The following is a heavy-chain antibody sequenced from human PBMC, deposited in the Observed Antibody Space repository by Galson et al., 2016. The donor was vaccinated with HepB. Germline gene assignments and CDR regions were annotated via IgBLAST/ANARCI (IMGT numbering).Heavy chain of an antibody. J-gene: IGHJ5*02. CDR2: MNPNSGNT. Sequence: SVKVSCKASGHTFTTYDINWVRQAAGQGLEWMGWMNPNSGNTGYAQKFQGRVTMTRNTSVNTAYMELSSLRSEDTAVYYCARMRYFGSKTSVNWFDPWGQGTQVIVSS. CDR1: GHTFTTYD. V-gene: IGHV1-8*01. D-gene: IGHD3-9*01. CDR3: ARMRYFGSKTSVNWFDP.